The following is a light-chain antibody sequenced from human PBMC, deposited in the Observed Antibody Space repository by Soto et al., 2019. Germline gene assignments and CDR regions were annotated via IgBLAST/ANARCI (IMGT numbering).Light chain of an antibody. CDR3: QQYNSYPWT. V-gene: IGKV1-5*01. J-gene: IGKJ1*01. CDR1: QSISSW. CDR2: DAS. Sequence: DIKMTHSPSTLSASVGARVTITCRASQSISSWLAWYQQKPGKAPKILIYDASSLESGVPSRFSGSGSGTEFPLTISSLQPDDFATYYCQQYNSYPWTFGQGTKVDI.